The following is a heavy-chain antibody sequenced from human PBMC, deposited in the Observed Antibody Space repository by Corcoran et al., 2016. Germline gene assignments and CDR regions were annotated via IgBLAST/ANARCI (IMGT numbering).Heavy chain of an antibody. CDR3: ARGPRKTGTSGNWFDP. D-gene: IGHD1-1*01. J-gene: IGHJ5*02. Sequence: QVQLQQSGPGLVKPSQTLSLTCAISGDSVSSNSAAWNWIRQSPSRGLEWLGRTYYRSKWYNDYAVSGKSRITINPDTSKNQFSLQLNSVTPEDTAVYYFARGPRKTGTSGNWFDPWGQGTLVTVSS. V-gene: IGHV6-1*01. CDR2: TYYRSKWYN. CDR1: GDSVSSNSAA.